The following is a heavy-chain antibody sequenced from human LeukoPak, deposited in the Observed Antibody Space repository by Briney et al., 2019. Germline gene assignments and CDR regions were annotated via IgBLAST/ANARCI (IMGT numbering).Heavy chain of an antibody. V-gene: IGHV3-48*01. CDR3: ARDYYDSSGYYWVGYYYYMDV. CDR2: ISSSSSTI. CDR1: GFTFSSYS. D-gene: IGHD3-22*01. J-gene: IGHJ6*03. Sequence: GGSLRLSCAASGFTFSSYSMNWVRQAPGKGLEWVSYISSSSSTIYYADSVKGRFTISRDNAKNSLYLQMNSLRAEDTAVYYCARDYYDSSGYYWVGYYYYMDVWGKGTTVTVSS.